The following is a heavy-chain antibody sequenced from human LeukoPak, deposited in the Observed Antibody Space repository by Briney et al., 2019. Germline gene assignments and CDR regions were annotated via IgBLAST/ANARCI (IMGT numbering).Heavy chain of an antibody. CDR2: IKQDGSEK. D-gene: IGHD4-17*01. J-gene: IGHJ4*02. CDR1: GFIFSDYW. V-gene: IGHV3-7*01. CDR3: ARGTRDYPFDY. Sequence: GGSLRLSCAASGFIFSDYWMSWVRQAPGKGLEWVANIKQDGSEKNYVDSVKGRFTISRDNAKNSLYLQMNSLRAEDTAVYYCARGTRDYPFDYWGQGTPVTVSS.